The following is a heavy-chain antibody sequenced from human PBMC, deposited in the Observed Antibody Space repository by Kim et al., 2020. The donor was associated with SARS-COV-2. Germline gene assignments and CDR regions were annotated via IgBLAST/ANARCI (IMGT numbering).Heavy chain of an antibody. Sequence: LKSRVTISVDTSKNQCSLKLSSVTAADTAVYYCARQGGIAVTGPEDWFDPWGQGTLVTVSS. V-gene: IGHV4-39*01. D-gene: IGHD6-19*01. CDR3: ARQGGIAVTGPEDWFDP. J-gene: IGHJ5*02.